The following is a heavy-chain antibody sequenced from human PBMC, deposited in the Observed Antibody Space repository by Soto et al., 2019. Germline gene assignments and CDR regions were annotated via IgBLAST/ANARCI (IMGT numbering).Heavy chain of an antibody. CDR3: AKEEAAGTDY. CDR2: ISGSGGST. J-gene: IGHJ4*02. CDR1: GFTFSSYA. D-gene: IGHD6-13*01. V-gene: IGHV3-23*01. Sequence: GGSLRLSCAASGFTFSSYAMSWVRQAPGKGREWVSAISGSGGSTYYADPVKGRFPISRDNSKNTLYLQMNSLRAEDTAVYYCAKEEAAGTDYWGQGTLVTVSS.